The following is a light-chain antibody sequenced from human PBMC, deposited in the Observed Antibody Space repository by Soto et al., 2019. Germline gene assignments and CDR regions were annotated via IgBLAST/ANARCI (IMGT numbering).Light chain of an antibody. J-gene: IGLJ1*01. CDR3: SSYTSGSSHYV. CDR2: GVT. Sequence: QSVPTQPTFFSGSPGQSITISCTGTSSDVGAYYSVSWYQHHPGKAPKLIIYGVTKRPSGVSNRFSGSKSGNTASLTISGLQAEDEADYHCSSYTSGSSHYVFGTGTKVTVL. V-gene: IGLV2-14*01. CDR1: SSDVGAYYS.